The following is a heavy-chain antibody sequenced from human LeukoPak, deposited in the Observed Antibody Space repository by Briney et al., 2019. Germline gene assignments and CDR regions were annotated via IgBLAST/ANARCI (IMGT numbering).Heavy chain of an antibody. CDR3: ARHEERYYYDSSGYYNWFDP. CDR1: GGSFSGYY. D-gene: IGHD3-22*01. Sequence: SETLSLACAVYGGSFSGYYWSWIRQPPGKGLEWIGEINHSGSTNYNPSLKSRVTISVDTSKNQFSLKLSSVTAADTAVYYCARHEERYYYDSSGYYNWFDPWGQGTLVTVSS. CDR2: INHSGST. J-gene: IGHJ5*02. V-gene: IGHV4-34*01.